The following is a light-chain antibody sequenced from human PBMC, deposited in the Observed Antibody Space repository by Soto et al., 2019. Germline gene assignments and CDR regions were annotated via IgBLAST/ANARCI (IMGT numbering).Light chain of an antibody. CDR1: QSVSNN. V-gene: IGKV3D-15*01. CDR3: QQYSVWPLT. J-gene: IGKJ4*01. CDR2: GAS. Sequence: EIVLTQSPATLCVSPGERAALCCRASQSVSNNLAWYQQKPGQPPRLLIFGASTRATGIPARFSGSGSEAEFALTISTLQSEDFAVYYCQQYSVWPLTFGGGTKVDIK.